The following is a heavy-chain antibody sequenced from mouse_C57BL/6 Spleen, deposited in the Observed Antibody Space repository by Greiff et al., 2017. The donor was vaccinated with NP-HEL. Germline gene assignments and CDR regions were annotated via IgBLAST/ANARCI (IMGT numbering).Heavy chain of an antibody. V-gene: IGHV1-55*01. CDR1: GYTFTSYW. CDR3: AREGSLYGSSLYYAMDY. CDR2: IYPGSGST. Sequence: VQLQQPGAELVKPGASVKMSCKASGYTFTSYWITWVKQRPGQGLEWIGDIYPGSGSTNYNEKFKSKATLTVDTSSSTAYMQLSSLTSEDSAVYYCAREGSLYGSSLYYAMDYWGQGTSVTVSS. D-gene: IGHD1-1*01. J-gene: IGHJ4*01.